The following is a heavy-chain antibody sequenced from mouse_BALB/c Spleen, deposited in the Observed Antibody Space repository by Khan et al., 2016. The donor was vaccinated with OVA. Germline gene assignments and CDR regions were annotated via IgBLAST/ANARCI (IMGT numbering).Heavy chain of an antibody. CDR3: GRLEDN. CDR1: GFSLTSYG. CDR2: IWAGGST. J-gene: IGHJ2*01. Sequence: VQLQQSGPGLVAPSQSLSITCTVSGFSLTSYGVHWVRQPPGKGLEWLGVIWAGGSTNYNSALMSRLSISKDNYKCLVFLKMHSLQTDDTARYYCGRLEDNWGQGTTLTVSS. V-gene: IGHV2-9*02.